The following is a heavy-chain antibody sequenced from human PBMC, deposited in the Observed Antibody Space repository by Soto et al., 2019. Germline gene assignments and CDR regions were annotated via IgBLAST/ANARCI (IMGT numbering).Heavy chain of an antibody. V-gene: IGHV3-9*01. D-gene: IGHD6-13*01. CDR2: ISWNSGSI. CDR3: AKDMWHSSSHFDY. Sequence: EVQLVESGGGLVQPGRSLRLSCAASGFTFDDYAMHWVRQAPGKGLEWVSGISWNSGSIGYADSVKGRFTISRDNAKNSLYLQMNSLRAEDTALYYCAKDMWHSSSHFDYWGQGTLVTVSS. J-gene: IGHJ4*02. CDR1: GFTFDDYA.